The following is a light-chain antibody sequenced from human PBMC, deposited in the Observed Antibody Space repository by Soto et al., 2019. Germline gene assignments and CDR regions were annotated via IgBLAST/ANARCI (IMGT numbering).Light chain of an antibody. Sequence: DLVMTQSPLSLPVALGQPASISCRSSQSLVYSDGNTYLHWFQQRPGQAPRRLIYKVSNRDSGVPDRFSGSGSDTDFTLKISRVEAEDVGVYYCIQGTHWPPGWTFGQGTKVEIK. CDR2: KVS. V-gene: IGKV2-30*01. J-gene: IGKJ1*01. CDR1: QSLVYSDGNTY. CDR3: IQGTHWPPGWT.